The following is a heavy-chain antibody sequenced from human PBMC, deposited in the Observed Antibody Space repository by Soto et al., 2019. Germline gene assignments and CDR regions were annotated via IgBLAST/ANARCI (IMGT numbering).Heavy chain of an antibody. CDR3: ARAGATIFGFVIFWYYCCLDV. V-gene: IGHV1-8*01. CDR1: GYTFTSDA. J-gene: IGHJ6*02. CDR2: MNPNSGNT. D-gene: IGHD3-3*01. Sequence: GASVKVSCKAAGYTFTSDAINWGRPATGQGLERMGWMNPNSGNTGYAEKLQGTVTMTGNTSISTADMELSSLTSEDPAVYYIARAGATIFGFVIFWYYCCLDVWG.